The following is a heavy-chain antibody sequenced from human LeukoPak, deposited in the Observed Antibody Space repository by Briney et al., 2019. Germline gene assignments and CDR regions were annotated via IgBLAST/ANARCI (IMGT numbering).Heavy chain of an antibody. D-gene: IGHD2-2*02. J-gene: IGHJ6*02. CDR2: IYTSGST. CDR1: GGSFSGYY. CDR3: MLGYCSSTSCYTDSSGGEMDV. Sequence: SETLSLTCAVYGGSFSGYYWSWIRQPAGKGLEWIGRIYTSGSTNYNPSLKSRVTMSVDTSKNQFSLKLSSVTAADTAVYYCMLGYCSSTSCYTDSSGGEMDVWGQGTTVTVSS. V-gene: IGHV4-59*10.